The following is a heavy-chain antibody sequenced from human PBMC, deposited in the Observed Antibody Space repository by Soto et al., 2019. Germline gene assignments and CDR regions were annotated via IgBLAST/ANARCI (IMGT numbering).Heavy chain of an antibody. CDR3: ASLITMVRGVPSRENYYYGMDV. CDR1: GGSFSGYY. Sequence: NPSETLSLTCAVYGGSFSGYYWSWIRQPPGKGLEWIGEINHSGSTNYNPSLKSRVTISVDTSKNQFSLKLSSVTAADTAVYYCASLITMVRGVPSRENYYYGMDVWGQGTTVTVSS. CDR2: INHSGST. V-gene: IGHV4-34*01. D-gene: IGHD3-10*01. J-gene: IGHJ6*02.